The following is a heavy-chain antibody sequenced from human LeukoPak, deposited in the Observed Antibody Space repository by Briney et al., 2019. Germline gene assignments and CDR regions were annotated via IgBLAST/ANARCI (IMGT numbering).Heavy chain of an antibody. CDR2: ISYDGSNK. Sequence: GGSLRLSCAAPGFTFSSYGMHWVRQAPGKGLEWVAVISYDGSNKYYADSVKGRFTISRDNSKNTLYLQMNSLRAEDTAVYYCAKDPGRGYYYDFDYWGQGTLVTVSS. D-gene: IGHD3-22*01. CDR1: GFTFSSYG. V-gene: IGHV3-30*18. CDR3: AKDPGRGYYYDFDY. J-gene: IGHJ4*02.